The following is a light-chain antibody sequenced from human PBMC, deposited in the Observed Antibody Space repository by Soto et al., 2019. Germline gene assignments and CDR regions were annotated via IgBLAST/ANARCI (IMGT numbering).Light chain of an antibody. Sequence: QSALTRPASVSGSPGQSITISCTGTSSDVGGYNYVSWYQQHPVKAPRLMIYDVNNRPSGVSSRFSGSKSGNTASLTISGLQAEDEADYYCSSYPSSSTYVVFGGGTQLTVL. CDR2: DVN. V-gene: IGLV2-14*03. CDR1: SSDVGGYNY. J-gene: IGLJ7*01. CDR3: SSYPSSSTYVV.